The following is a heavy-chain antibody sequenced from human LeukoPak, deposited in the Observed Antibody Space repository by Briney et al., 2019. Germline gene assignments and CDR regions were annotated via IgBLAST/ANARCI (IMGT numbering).Heavy chain of an antibody. CDR2: IYSSGST. V-gene: IGHV4-39*01. Sequence: SETLSLTCTVSGGSISSSFCYWGWIRQPPGEGLEWIGSIYSSGSTYYNPSLKSRVTISVDTSKNQFSLKLSSVTAADTAVYYCARRKGSSADIFDYWGQGTLVTVSS. CDR3: ARRKGSSADIFDY. J-gene: IGHJ4*02. CDR1: GGSISSSFCY. D-gene: IGHD1-26*01.